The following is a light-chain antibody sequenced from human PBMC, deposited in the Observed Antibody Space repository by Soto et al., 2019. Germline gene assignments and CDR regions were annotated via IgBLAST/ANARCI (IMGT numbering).Light chain of an antibody. J-gene: IGLJ2*01. CDR2: NNN. V-gene: IGLV1-44*01. CDR3: ATWDDSLPAV. CDR1: SSNIGSNT. Sequence: QSVLTQPPSASGTPGQRVTISCSGSSSNIGSNTVSWYQQLPLSAPKLLIYNNNERPSGVPDRFSGSKSGTSASLAISGLQSEDEADYYCATWDDSLPAVFGGGTKLTVL.